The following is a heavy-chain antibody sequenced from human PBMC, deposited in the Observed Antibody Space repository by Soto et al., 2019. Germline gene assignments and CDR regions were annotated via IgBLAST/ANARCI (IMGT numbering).Heavy chain of an antibody. Sequence: SETLSLTCTVSGGSISHYYWSWIRQPAGKGLEWIGRIYASGSTNYNPSLKSRVTMSVDTSKNQFSLKLSSVTAADTAVYYCARLWSGLGNYYFGYWGQGTLVTVSS. CDR3: ARLWSGLGNYYFGY. CDR1: GGSISHYY. D-gene: IGHD3-3*01. J-gene: IGHJ4*02. CDR2: IYASGST. V-gene: IGHV4-4*07.